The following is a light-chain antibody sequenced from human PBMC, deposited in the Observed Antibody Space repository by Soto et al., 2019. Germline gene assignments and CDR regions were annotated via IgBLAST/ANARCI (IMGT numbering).Light chain of an antibody. CDR1: QSVSSY. CDR2: DAS. CDR3: QQRSNPIT. J-gene: IGKJ5*01. V-gene: IGKV3-11*01. Sequence: EIVLTQSPATLSLSPGARATLSCRASQSVSSYLAWYQQKPGQAPRLLIYDASNRATGIPARFSGSGSGTDFTLTISSLEPEDFAVYYCQQRSNPITFGQGTRLEIK.